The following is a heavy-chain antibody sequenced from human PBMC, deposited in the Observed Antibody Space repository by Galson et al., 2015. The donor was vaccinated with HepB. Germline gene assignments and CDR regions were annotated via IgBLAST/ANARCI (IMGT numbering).Heavy chain of an antibody. CDR1: GGTFSSYA. J-gene: IGHJ4*02. CDR2: IIPILGIA. Sequence: SVKVSCKASGGTFSSYAISWVRQAPGQGLEWMGRIIPILGIANYAQKFQGRVTITADKSTSTAYMELSSLRSEDTAVYYCARASVYYDSSGPQPFDYWGQGTLVTVSS. D-gene: IGHD3-22*01. V-gene: IGHV1-69*04. CDR3: ARASVYYDSSGPQPFDY.